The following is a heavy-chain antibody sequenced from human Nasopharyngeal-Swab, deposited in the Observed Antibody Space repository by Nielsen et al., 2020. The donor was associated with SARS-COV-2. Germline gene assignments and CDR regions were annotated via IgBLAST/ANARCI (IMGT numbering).Heavy chain of an antibody. CDR2: FKYGGSS. V-gene: IGHV4-34*01. CDR3: ARGAPSSYWFDP. CDR1: GGSFSNYY. Sequence: SDTLSPTCAVFGGSFSNYYWTWIRQPPGKELEWIGEFKYGGSSNYNPSLKSRVTMSLDTSKNQFSLELSSVTAADTAVYYCARGAPSSYWFDPWGQGTLVTVSS. J-gene: IGHJ5*02.